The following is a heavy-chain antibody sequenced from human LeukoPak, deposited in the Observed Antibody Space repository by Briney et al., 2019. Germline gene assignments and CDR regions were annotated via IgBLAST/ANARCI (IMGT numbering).Heavy chain of an antibody. Sequence: TSQTLSLTCTVSGGSISSGGYYWSWIRQHPGKGLEWNGYIYYSGSTYYNPSLKSRVTISVDTSKNQFPLKLSSVTAADTAVYYCARGFIAAAGSLDPWGQGTLVTVSS. CDR2: IYYSGST. V-gene: IGHV4-31*03. CDR1: GGSISSGGYY. D-gene: IGHD6-13*01. J-gene: IGHJ5*02. CDR3: ARGFIAAAGSLDP.